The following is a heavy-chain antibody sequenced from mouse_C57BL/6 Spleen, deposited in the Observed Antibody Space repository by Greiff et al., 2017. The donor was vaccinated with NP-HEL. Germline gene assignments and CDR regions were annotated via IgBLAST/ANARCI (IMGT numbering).Heavy chain of an antibody. D-gene: IGHD4-1*01. V-gene: IGHV5-16*01. Sequence: VQLKESEGGLVQPGSSMKLSCTASGFTFSDYYMAWVRQVPEKGLEWVANINYDGSSTYYLDSLKSRFIISRDNAKNILYLQMSSLKSEDTATYYCARGETGTPFDYWGQGTTLTVSS. CDR3: ARGETGTPFDY. J-gene: IGHJ2*01. CDR2: INYDGSST. CDR1: GFTFSDYY.